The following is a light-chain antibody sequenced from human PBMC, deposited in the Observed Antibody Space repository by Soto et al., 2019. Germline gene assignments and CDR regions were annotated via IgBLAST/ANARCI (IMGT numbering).Light chain of an antibody. V-gene: IGLV2-14*03. CDR3: SSYTTSNTRQVV. CDR2: DVS. CDR1: SSDVGGYNY. Sequence: QSVLTQPASVSGSPGQSITISCTGTSSDVGGYNYVSWYQHHPGKAPKLIIYDVSNRPSGVSNRFSGSKSGNTASLTISGLQPEDEADYYRSSYTTSNTRQVVFGTGTRSPS. J-gene: IGLJ1*01.